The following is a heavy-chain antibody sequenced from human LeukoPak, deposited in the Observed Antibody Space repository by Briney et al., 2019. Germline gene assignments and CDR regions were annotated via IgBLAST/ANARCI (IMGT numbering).Heavy chain of an antibody. CDR2: IIPILGIA. J-gene: IGHJ6*02. CDR1: GGTFSSYA. CDR3: SSRRYYYYGMDV. V-gene: IGHV1-69*04. Sequence: SVKVSCKASGGTFSSYAISWVRQAPGQGLEWMGRIIPILGIANYAQKFQGRVTITADKSTSTAYLELSSLRSEDTAVYYCSSRRYYYYGMDVWGQGTTVTVSS.